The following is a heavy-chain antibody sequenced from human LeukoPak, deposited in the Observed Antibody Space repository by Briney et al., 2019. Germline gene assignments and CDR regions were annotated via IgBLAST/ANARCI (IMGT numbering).Heavy chain of an antibody. V-gene: IGHV3-48*01. J-gene: IGHJ4*02. CDR2: ISSRSATI. CDR1: GFTFSSYS. Sequence: GGSLRLSCAASGFTFSSYSMNWVRQAPGKGLEWVSYISSRSATIYYADSVKGRFTISRDNAKKSLYLQMNSLRAEDTAVYYCARARYSSSWHRTFDYWGQGTLVTVSS. CDR3: ARARYSSSWHRTFDY. D-gene: IGHD6-13*01.